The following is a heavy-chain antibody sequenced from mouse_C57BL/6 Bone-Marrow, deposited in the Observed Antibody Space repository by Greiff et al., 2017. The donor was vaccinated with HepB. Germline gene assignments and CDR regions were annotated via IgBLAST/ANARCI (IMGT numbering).Heavy chain of an antibody. D-gene: IGHD2-4*01. CDR3: ARGPFIYYDYDGGDY. CDR2: IDPSDSYT. V-gene: IGHV1-69*01. CDR1: GYTFTSYG. J-gene: IGHJ2*01. Sequence: QVQLQQPGAELVMPGASVKLSCKASGYTFTSYGMHWVKQRPGQGLEWIGEIDPSDSYTNYNQKFKGKSTLTVDKSSSTAYMQLSSLTSEDSAVYYCARGPFIYYDYDGGDYWGQGTTLTVSS.